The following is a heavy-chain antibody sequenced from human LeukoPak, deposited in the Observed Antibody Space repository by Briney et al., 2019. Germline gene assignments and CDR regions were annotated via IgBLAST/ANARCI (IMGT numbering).Heavy chain of an antibody. CDR2: ITSDGSST. J-gene: IGHJ2*01. Sequence: GGSLRLSCATSGFRFSNYAMHWVRQAPGKGLVWVSRITSDGSSTIYADSVKGRLTISRDNAKNTLYLQMNSLRAEDTAVYYCARDWYYAIDFWGRGALVTVSS. CDR1: GFRFSNYA. V-gene: IGHV3-74*01. CDR3: ARDWYYAIDF. D-gene: IGHD2/OR15-2a*01.